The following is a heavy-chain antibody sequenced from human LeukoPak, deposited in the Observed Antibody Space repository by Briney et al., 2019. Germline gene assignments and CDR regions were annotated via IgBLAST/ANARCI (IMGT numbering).Heavy chain of an antibody. Sequence: PGGSLRLSCAASGFTFSSYAMTWVRQAPGKGLEWVSVISVIGSTTYYADSVKGRFSISRDNSENTLYLQMKSLRAEDTAVYYCGKATGYCTTTRWLTYGMDVSGEGRTVTVSS. CDR1: GFTFSSYA. V-gene: IGHV3-23*01. D-gene: IGHD2-2*01. J-gene: IGHJ6*01. CDR2: ISVIGSTT. CDR3: GKATGYCTTTRWLTYGMDV.